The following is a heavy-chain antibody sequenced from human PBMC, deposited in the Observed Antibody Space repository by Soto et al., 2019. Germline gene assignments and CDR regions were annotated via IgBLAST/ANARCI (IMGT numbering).Heavy chain of an antibody. Sequence: QVQLQQWGAGLLKPSETLSLTCAVYGGSFSGYFWIWLRQPPGKGLEWFGEINRSGSTNYNPSLKSRVTISVDASKSQFGLKLISGPAADMAVVYCAGDPPGRAVPATSIDYWGQGTLVTVSS. D-gene: IGHD2-21*02. V-gene: IGHV4-34*01. CDR1: GGSFSGYF. CDR3: AGDPPGRAVPATSIDY. CDR2: INRSGST. J-gene: IGHJ4*02.